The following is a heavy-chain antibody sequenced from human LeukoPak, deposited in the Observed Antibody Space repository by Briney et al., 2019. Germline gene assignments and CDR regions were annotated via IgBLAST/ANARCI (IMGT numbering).Heavy chain of an antibody. J-gene: IGHJ3*02. CDR2: INPSGGST. V-gene: IGHV1-46*01. Sequence: ASVKVSCKASGYTFTGYYMHWVRQAPGQGLEWMGMINPSGGSTSYAQKFQGRVTMTRDTSTSTVYLDLSSLRSEDTAVYYCARVTPDIVTTSDTFDIWGQGTMVTVSS. CDR3: ARVTPDIVTTSDTFDI. D-gene: IGHD5-12*01. CDR1: GYTFTGYY.